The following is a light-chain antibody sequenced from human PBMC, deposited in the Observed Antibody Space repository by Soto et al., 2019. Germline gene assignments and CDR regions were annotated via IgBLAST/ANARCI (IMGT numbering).Light chain of an antibody. Sequence: SYELTQPPSVSVAPGKTARITCGGNNIGSKSVQWYQQKPGQAPVLVIYYDSDRTSGIHERFSGSNSGNTATLTISRVEDGDEADYYCQVWDSSSDRDVVFGGGTKLTVL. CDR2: YDS. V-gene: IGLV3-21*04. CDR3: QVWDSSSDRDVV. CDR1: NIGSKS. J-gene: IGLJ2*01.